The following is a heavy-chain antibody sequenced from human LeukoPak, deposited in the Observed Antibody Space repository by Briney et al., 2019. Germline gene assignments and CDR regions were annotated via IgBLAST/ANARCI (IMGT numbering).Heavy chain of an antibody. D-gene: IGHD4-17*01. Sequence: PGGSLRLSCAASGFAFSSYAMHWVRQAPGKGLEWVAVISYDGSNKYYADSVKGRFTISRDNSKNTLYLQMNSLRAEDAAVYYCARDRNYYDYGSFDYWGQGTLVTVSS. CDR3: ARDRNYYDYGSFDY. CDR1: GFAFSSYA. CDR2: ISYDGSNK. V-gene: IGHV3-30-3*01. J-gene: IGHJ4*02.